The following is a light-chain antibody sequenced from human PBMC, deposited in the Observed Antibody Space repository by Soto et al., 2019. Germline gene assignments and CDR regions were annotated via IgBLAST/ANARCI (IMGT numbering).Light chain of an antibody. Sequence: QAVVTQPPSVSGAPGQRVTISCTGSSSNIGAGYDVHWYQQLPGTAPKLLIFSNSNRPSGVPDRFSGSKSGTSASLAITGLQAEDEADYYCQSYDSSLSAPYVFGTGTKVTVL. CDR2: SNS. CDR1: SSNIGAGYD. CDR3: QSYDSSLSAPYV. V-gene: IGLV1-40*01. J-gene: IGLJ1*01.